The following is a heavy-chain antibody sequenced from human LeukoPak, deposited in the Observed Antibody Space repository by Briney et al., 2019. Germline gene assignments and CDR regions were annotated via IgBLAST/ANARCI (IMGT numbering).Heavy chain of an antibody. CDR1: GGSISSYY. CDR3: AREGGYYDSSGYQEQIDY. V-gene: IGHV4-4*07. J-gene: IGHJ4*02. Sequence: SETLSLTCTVSGGSISSYYWSWIRQPAGKGLGWIGRIYTSGSTNYNPSLKSRVTMSVDTSKNQFSLKLSSVTAADTAVYYCAREGGYYDSSGYQEQIDYWGQGTLVTVSS. CDR2: IYTSGST. D-gene: IGHD3-22*01.